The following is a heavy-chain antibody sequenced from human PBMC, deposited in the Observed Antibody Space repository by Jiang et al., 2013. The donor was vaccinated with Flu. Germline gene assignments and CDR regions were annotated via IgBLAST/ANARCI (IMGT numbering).Heavy chain of an antibody. CDR1: GGSISSSSYY. V-gene: IGHV4-39*01. CDR3: ARSRGSSSWVDY. CDR2: IYYSGST. D-gene: IGHD6-6*01. Sequence: LLKPSETLSLTCTVSGGSISSSSYYWGWIRQPPGKGLEWIGSIYYSGSTYYNPSLKSRVTISVDTSKNQFSLKLSSVTAADTAVYYCARSRGSSSWVDYWGQGTLVTVSS. J-gene: IGHJ4*02.